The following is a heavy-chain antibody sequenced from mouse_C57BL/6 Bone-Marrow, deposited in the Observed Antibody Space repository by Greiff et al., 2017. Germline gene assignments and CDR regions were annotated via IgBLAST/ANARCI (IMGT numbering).Heavy chain of an antibody. J-gene: IGHJ1*03. CDR2: IYPRSGNT. V-gene: IGHV1-81*01. CDR1: GYTFTSYG. CDR3: ARGNIGGLLLNLWYFDV. D-gene: IGHD2-13*01. Sequence: VQLQQSGAELARPGASVKLSCKASGYTFTSYGISWVQQRTGQGLEWIGEIYPRSGNTYYNEKFKGKATLTADKSSSTAYMELRRLTSEDSAVYFSARGNIGGLLLNLWYFDVWGTGTTVTGSS.